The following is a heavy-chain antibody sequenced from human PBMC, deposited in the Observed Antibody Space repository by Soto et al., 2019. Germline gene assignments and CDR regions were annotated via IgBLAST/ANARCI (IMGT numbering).Heavy chain of an antibody. V-gene: IGHV1-18*01. CDR1: GYTFTRYG. Sequence: ASVKVSCKASGYTFTRYGVSWVRQAPGQGLEWMGWISAYNGNTSYAQKFQGRVTMTRDTSTSTVYMELSSLRSEDTAVYYCERYHYGDYADPFDYWGQGTLVTVSS. D-gene: IGHD4-17*01. J-gene: IGHJ4*02. CDR2: ISAYNGNT. CDR3: ERYHYGDYADPFDY.